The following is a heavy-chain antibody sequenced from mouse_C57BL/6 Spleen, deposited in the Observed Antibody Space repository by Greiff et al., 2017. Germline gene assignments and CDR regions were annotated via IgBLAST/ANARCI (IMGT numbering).Heavy chain of an antibody. V-gene: IGHV5-16*01. CDR2: INYDGSST. CDR3: AREGNYGAMDY. J-gene: IGHJ4*01. D-gene: IGHD2-1*01. Sequence: EVKLVESEGGLVQPGSSMKLSCTASGFTFSDYYMAWVRQVPEKGLEWVANINYDGSSTYYLDSLKSRFIISRDNAKNILYLQMSSLKSEDTATYYCAREGNYGAMDYWGQGTSVTVSS. CDR1: GFTFSDYY.